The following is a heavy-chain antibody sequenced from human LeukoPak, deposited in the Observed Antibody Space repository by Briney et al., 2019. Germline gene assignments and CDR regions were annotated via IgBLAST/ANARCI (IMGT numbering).Heavy chain of an antibody. CDR3: ARAYIDYSAIPYYFDY. CDR1: GLTVSSY. J-gene: IGHJ4*02. Sequence: PGGSLRLSCAASGLTVSSYMSWVRQAPGKGLEWVSVIYSGGSIYYADSVKGRFTISRDKSKNTLFLQMNSLRADDTAVYYCARAYIDYSAIPYYFDYWGQGTRVTVSS. V-gene: IGHV3-66*01. D-gene: IGHD4-11*01. CDR2: IYSGGSI.